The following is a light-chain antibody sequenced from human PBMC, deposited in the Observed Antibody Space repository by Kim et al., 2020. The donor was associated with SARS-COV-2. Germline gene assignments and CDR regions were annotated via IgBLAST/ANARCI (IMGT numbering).Light chain of an antibody. CDR1: SNNVGNQG. Sequence: RQTATLTCTGNSNNVGNQGAAWLQQHQGHPPQHLSYRNNNRPSGISERLSASRSGNTASLTITGLQPEDEADYYCSAWDSSLSAVVFGGGTQLTVL. J-gene: IGLJ2*01. V-gene: IGLV10-54*01. CDR3: SAWDSSLSAVV. CDR2: RNN.